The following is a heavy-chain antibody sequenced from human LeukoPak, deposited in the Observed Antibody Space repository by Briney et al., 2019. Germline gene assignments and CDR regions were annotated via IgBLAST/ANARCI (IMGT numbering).Heavy chain of an antibody. CDR3: ARKTDHRAGGDY. J-gene: IGHJ4*02. CDR2: IYSGGTP. Sequence: PGGSLRLSCAASGFTFSSYWMHWVRQAPGKGLEWVSLIYSGGTPDYADSVKGRFTISRDKSRNTLYLQMNSLRAEDTAVYYCARKTDHRAGGDYWGQGTLVTVSS. V-gene: IGHV3-66*01. D-gene: IGHD3-16*01. CDR1: GFTFSSYW.